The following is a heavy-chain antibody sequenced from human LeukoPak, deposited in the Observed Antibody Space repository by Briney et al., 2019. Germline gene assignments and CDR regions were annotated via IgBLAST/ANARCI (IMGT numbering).Heavy chain of an antibody. J-gene: IGHJ3*02. CDR2: ISYDVSIK. V-gene: IGHV3-30*03. Sequence: PGGSLRLSCAASGFIFTKYGMHWVRQASGRGLEWVAFISYDVSIKEYVDSVKGRFIVSRDNVKNTLYLQMNSLRAEDTAVYYCARDSELWFGDARDSAFDIWGQGTMVTVSS. D-gene: IGHD3-10*01. CDR1: GFIFTKYG. CDR3: ARDSELWFGDARDSAFDI.